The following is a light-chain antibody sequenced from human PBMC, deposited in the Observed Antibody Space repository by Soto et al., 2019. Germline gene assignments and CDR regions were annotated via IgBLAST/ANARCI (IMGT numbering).Light chain of an antibody. CDR1: TSNIGSNT. J-gene: IGLJ3*02. CDR2: SNN. Sequence: QAVVTQPTSASGTPGQRVTISCSGSTSNIGSNTVNWYQQLPRTAPKLLIYSNNERPSGVPDRFSGSKSGTSASLATSGLQSEDEADYYCSTWDDSLNGVVFGGGTKLTVL. CDR3: STWDDSLNGVV. V-gene: IGLV1-44*01.